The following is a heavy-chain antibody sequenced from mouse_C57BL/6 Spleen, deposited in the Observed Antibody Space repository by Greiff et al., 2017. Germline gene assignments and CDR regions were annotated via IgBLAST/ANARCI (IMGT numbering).Heavy chain of an antibody. D-gene: IGHD1-1*01. CDR1: GYSFTDYN. V-gene: IGHV1-39*01. CDR2: INPNYGTT. Sequence: VQLKQSGPELVKPGASVKISCKASGYSFTDYNMTWVKQSNGKSLEWIGVINPNYGTTRYNQKFKGKATLTVDQSSSTAYMQINSLTSEDSAVYYCARSGGSSYAMDYWGQGTSVTVSS. CDR3: ARSGGSSYAMDY. J-gene: IGHJ4*01.